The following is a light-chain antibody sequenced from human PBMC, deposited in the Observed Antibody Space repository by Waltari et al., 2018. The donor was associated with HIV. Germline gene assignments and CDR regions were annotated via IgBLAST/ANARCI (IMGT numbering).Light chain of an antibody. CDR1: QFVDRA. V-gene: IGKV3-15*01. CDR3: QQYNNWWT. J-gene: IGKJ1*01. CDR2: GAS. Sequence: EIVLTQSPATLSLSPGERATLSCRASQFVDRALAWFQQKPGQAPRLLIYGASTRATGIPARFSGSGSGTEFTLTISSLQSEDFAVYYCQQYNNWWTFGQGTKVEIK.